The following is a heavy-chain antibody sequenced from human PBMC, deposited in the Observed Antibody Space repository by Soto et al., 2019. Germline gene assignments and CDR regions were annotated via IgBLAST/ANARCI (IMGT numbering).Heavy chain of an antibody. Sequence: GGALKLSSAASGFIIRNYAMSWLRLAPGKGLEWVSAITGNSGSTYNADSVKGRFTISRDTSQNTLYLQMNSLSAVDTAVYYCTNHWGGGRYYPGMHVWGPGTTVTVSS. CDR2: ITGNSGST. J-gene: IGHJ6*02. CDR3: TNHWGGGRYYPGMHV. CDR1: GFIIRNYA. V-gene: IGHV3-23*01. D-gene: IGHD2-21*01.